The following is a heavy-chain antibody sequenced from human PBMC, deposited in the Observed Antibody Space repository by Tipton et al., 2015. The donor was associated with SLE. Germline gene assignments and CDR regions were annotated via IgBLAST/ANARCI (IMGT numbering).Heavy chain of an antibody. CDR3: ARDRGPYTNWFDP. CDR1: GGSFSSYY. Sequence: TLSLTCSVSGGSFSSYYWTWIRQSPGKGLEWIGNIFDGGNTNYSPSLKSRVTLSVDTSKNQFSLKLTSVTTADTALYYCARDRGPYTNWFDPWGQGTLVIVSS. CDR2: IFDGGNT. V-gene: IGHV4-59*01. J-gene: IGHJ5*02. D-gene: IGHD2-8*01.